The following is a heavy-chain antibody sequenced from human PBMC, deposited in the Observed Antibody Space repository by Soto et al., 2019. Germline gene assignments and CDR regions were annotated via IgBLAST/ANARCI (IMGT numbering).Heavy chain of an antibody. J-gene: IGHJ4*02. CDR3: ARVRKYDSSGYTFDY. D-gene: IGHD3-22*01. CDR1: GGSISSYY. CDR2: IYYSGST. Sequence: SETLSLTCTVSGGSISSYYWSWIRQPPGKGLEWIGYIYYSGSTNYNPSLKSRVTISVDTSKNQFSLKLSSVTAADTAVYYCARVRKYDSSGYTFDYWGQGTLVTVS. V-gene: IGHV4-59*01.